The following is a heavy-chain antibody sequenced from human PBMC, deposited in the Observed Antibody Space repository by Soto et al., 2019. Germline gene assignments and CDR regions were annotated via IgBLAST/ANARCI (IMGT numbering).Heavy chain of an antibody. CDR3: ARRNSYGHFDY. J-gene: IGHJ4*02. CDR2: IYYSGST. D-gene: IGHD5-18*01. CDR1: GGSISSSSYY. Sequence: ETLSLTCTVSGGSISSSSYYWGWIRQPPGKGLEWIGSIYYSGSTYYNPSLKSRVTISVDTSKNQFSLKLSSVTAADTAVYYCARRNSYGHFDYWGQGTLVTISS. V-gene: IGHV4-39*01.